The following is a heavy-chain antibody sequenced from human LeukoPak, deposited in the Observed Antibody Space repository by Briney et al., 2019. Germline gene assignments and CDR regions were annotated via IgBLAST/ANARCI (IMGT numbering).Heavy chain of an antibody. J-gene: IGHJ4*02. CDR2: INHSGST. D-gene: IGHD3-22*01. CDR1: GGSFSGYY. Sequence: SETLSLTCAVYGGSFSGYYWSWIRQPPGKGLEWIGEINHSGSTNYNPSLKSRVTISVDTSKNQFSLKLSSVTAADTAVYYCARGYDSSGYYPDVYWDQGTLVTVSS. V-gene: IGHV4-34*01. CDR3: ARGYDSSGYYPDVY.